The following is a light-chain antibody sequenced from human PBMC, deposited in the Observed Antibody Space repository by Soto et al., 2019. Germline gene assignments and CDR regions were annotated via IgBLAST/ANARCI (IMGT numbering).Light chain of an antibody. Sequence: DIQMTQSPSTLSASVGDRVTITCRSSQTITNWLAWYQHKPGKAPRLLIYDASSLESWVPSRFSGSGSGTEFTLTISSLQPEDFATYYCQQLNTYPPTFGQGTKVDIK. CDR2: DAS. CDR1: QTITNW. V-gene: IGKV1-5*01. J-gene: IGKJ1*01. CDR3: QQLNTYPPT.